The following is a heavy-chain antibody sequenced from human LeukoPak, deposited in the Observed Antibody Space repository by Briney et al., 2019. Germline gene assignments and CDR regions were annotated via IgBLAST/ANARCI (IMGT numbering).Heavy chain of an antibody. Sequence: GGSLRLSCAASGFTFSSYAMSWVRQAPGKGLEWVSAISGSGGSTYYADSVKGRFTISRDNSKNTLYLQMNSLRAEDTAVYYCASPPRDYYDSSGYYSPPFDYWGQGTLVTVSS. CDR3: ASPPRDYYDSSGYYSPPFDY. J-gene: IGHJ4*02. D-gene: IGHD3-22*01. CDR1: GFTFSSYA. V-gene: IGHV3-23*01. CDR2: ISGSGGST.